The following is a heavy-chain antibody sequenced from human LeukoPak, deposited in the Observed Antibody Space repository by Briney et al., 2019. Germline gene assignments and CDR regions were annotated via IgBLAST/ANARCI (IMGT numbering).Heavy chain of an antibody. J-gene: IGHJ6*02. CDR3: ATTMILSYSYYGMDV. V-gene: IGHV1-2*02. D-gene: IGHD3-22*01. Sequence: ASVKVSCKASGYTFTGYYMHWVRQAPGQGLEWMGWINPNSGGTNYAQKFQGRVTMTRDTSISTAYMELSRLRSDDTAVYYCATTMILSYSYYGMDVWGQGTTVTVSS. CDR2: INPNSGGT. CDR1: GYTFTGYY.